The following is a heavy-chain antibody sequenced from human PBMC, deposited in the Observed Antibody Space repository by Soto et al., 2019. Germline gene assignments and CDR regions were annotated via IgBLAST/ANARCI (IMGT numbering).Heavy chain of an antibody. J-gene: IGHJ4*02. CDR1: GLTFNNAC. D-gene: IGHD3-10*01. Sequence: EVQLVESGGGLVKPGESLRLSCAVSGLTFNNACMNWVRQAPGKGLEWVGRIKSKSDGGTIDYGTPVKGRFTISRDDSKNTLYLQLNSLKTEDTAVYYCTTAHPRGPDYWGQGTLVTVSS. CDR2: IKSKSDGGTI. V-gene: IGHV3-15*07. CDR3: TTAHPRGPDY.